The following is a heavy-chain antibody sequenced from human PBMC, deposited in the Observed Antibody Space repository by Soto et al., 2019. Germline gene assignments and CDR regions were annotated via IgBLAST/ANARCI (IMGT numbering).Heavy chain of an antibody. D-gene: IGHD3-22*01. J-gene: IGHJ6*02. CDR1: GGTFSSYA. CDR2: IIPIFGTA. Sequence: SVKVSCKASGGTFSSYAISWVRQAPGQGLEWMGGIIPIFGTANYAQKFQGRVTITADKSTSTAYMELSSLRSEDTAVYYCARDSYYYDSSGYYYYGMDVWGQGTTVTVSS. V-gene: IGHV1-69*06. CDR3: ARDSYYYDSSGYYYYGMDV.